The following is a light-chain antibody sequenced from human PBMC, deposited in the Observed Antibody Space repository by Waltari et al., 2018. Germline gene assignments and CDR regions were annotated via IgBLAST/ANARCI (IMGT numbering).Light chain of an antibody. Sequence: QSVLTQSPSASATPGQRVPISCSGSSSNLGVNSVNWYQHVPGAAPRLLIYSNGRRPSGVPDRFSGSKSGTSASLAISGLQSDDEADYYCAAWDSNVNAWLFGGGTKVTVL. V-gene: IGLV1-44*01. CDR1: SSNLGVNS. CDR2: SNG. J-gene: IGLJ2*01. CDR3: AAWDSNVNAWL.